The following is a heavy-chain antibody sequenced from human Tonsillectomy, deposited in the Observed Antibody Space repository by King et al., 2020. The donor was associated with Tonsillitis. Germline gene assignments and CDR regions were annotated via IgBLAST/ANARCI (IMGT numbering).Heavy chain of an antibody. V-gene: IGHV4-59*01. CDR2: IYYSGGT. Sequence: QLQESGPGLVKPSETLSLTCTVSGGSISGFYWSWIRQPPGKGLEYIGYIYYSGGTNYNPSLKSRVTISVDTSKNQFSLKLSSVTAADTAVYYCAREGAVMNAFDIWGQGSMVTVSS. J-gene: IGHJ3*02. D-gene: IGHD2-8*01. CDR1: GGSISGFY. CDR3: AREGAVMNAFDI.